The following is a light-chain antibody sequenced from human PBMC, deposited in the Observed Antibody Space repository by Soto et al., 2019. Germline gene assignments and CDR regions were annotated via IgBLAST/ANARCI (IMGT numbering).Light chain of an antibody. Sequence: EILLTQSPGTVSLCPWVRATLSCRTSQSVSSSYLAWYPQNPGQPPRLLIYGAYSRATGIPYRFSGSGSGTDFTPTISRLEPEDFAVFYCQHYDSLPITFGQGTRLDIK. J-gene: IGKJ5*01. CDR3: QHYDSLPIT. CDR2: GAY. V-gene: IGKV3-20*01. CDR1: QSVSSSY.